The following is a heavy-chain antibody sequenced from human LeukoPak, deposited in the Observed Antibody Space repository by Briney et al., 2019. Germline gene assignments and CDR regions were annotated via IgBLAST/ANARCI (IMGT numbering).Heavy chain of an antibody. CDR2: IYYSGST. J-gene: IGHJ4*02. Sequence: KPSETLSLTCTVSGGSTSSYYWSWIRQPPGKGLEWIGYIYYSGSTNYNPPLKSRVTISVDTSKNQFSLKLSSVTAADTAVYYCARVGSSWYAYYFDYWGQGTLVTVSS. CDR1: GGSTSSYY. CDR3: ARVGSSWYAYYFDY. V-gene: IGHV4-59*01. D-gene: IGHD6-13*01.